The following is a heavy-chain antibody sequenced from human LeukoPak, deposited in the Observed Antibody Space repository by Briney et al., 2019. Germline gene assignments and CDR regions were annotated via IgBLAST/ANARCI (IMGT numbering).Heavy chain of an antibody. CDR3: ARVKYYYDSSGTPDAFDI. V-gene: IGHV4-30-4*01. CDR2: IYYSGST. CDR1: GGSISSGAYY. D-gene: IGHD3-22*01. Sequence: SGTLSLTCTVSGGSISSGAYYWSWIRQPPGKGLEWIGYIYYSGSTYYNPSLKSRVTISVDTSKNQFSLKLSSVTAADTAVYYCARVKYYYDSSGTPDAFDIWGQGTMVTVSS. J-gene: IGHJ3*02.